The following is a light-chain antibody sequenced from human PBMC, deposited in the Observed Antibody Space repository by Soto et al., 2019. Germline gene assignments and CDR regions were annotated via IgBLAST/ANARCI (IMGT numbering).Light chain of an antibody. CDR2: EVS. V-gene: IGLV2-8*01. J-gene: IGLJ1*01. CDR1: SSDVGGYNY. CDR3: SSYTTSYFYV. Sequence: QSVLTQPPSASGSPGQSVTISCTGTSSDVGGYNYVSWYQQHPGKAPKLMIYEVSERPSGVPDRFSGSKSSNTASLTVSGLQAEDEAHYYCSSYTTSYFYVFGPGTKVTVL.